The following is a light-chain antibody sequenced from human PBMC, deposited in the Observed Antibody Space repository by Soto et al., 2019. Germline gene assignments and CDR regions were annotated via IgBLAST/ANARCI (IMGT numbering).Light chain of an antibody. J-gene: IGKJ2*01. CDR3: MQALQSPRT. CDR2: LGS. CDR1: QRLLHSNGFNY. V-gene: IGKV2-28*01. Sequence: DVVMTQSPLSLPVTPGKPASISCNSSQRLLHSNGFNYLDWYLQRPGQSPQLLIYLGSNRASGVPDRFSGSGSGTDFTLKISRVEADDVGVYYCMQALQSPRTFGQGSKLEIK.